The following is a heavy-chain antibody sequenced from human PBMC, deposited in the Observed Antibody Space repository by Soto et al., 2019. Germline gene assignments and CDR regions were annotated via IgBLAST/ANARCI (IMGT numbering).Heavy chain of an antibody. D-gene: IGHD5-18*01. V-gene: IGHV3-74*01. J-gene: IGHJ6*02. Sequence: GGSLRLSCAASGFTFSSYWMHWVRQAPGKGLVWVSRINSDGSSTSYADSVKGRFTISRDNAKNTLYLQMNSLRAEDTAVYYCARDPKMDTAMVYYYYYGMDVWGQGTTVTVSS. CDR3: ARDPKMDTAMVYYYYYGMDV. CDR1: GFTFSSYW. CDR2: INSDGSST.